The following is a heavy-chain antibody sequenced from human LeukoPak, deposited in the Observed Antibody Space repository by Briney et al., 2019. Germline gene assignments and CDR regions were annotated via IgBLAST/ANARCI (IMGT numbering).Heavy chain of an antibody. CDR3: ARDDNYGSGQPDD. J-gene: IGHJ4*02. CDR2: ISGYNGNT. CDR1: GYTFTSYG. V-gene: IGHV1-18*01. Sequence: VASVKVSCKASGYTFTSYGITWVRQAPGQGLEWMGWISGYNGNTNYAQKFQGRVTMTTDTSTSTVYMELRSLRSDDTAVYYCARDDNYGSGQPDDWGQGTLVTVSP. D-gene: IGHD3-10*01.